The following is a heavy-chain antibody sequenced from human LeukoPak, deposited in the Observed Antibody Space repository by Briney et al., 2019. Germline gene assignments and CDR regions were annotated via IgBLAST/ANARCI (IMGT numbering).Heavy chain of an antibody. Sequence: GGSPRLSCAASGFTFSSYSMNWVRQAPGKGLEWVSYISSSSSTIYYADSVKGRFTISRDNAKNSLYLQMNSLRAADTAVYYCARAYYDFWSGYQFDYWGQGTLVTVSS. CDR2: ISSSSSTI. V-gene: IGHV3-48*01. CDR3: ARAYYDFWSGYQFDY. J-gene: IGHJ4*02. D-gene: IGHD3-3*01. CDR1: GFTFSSYS.